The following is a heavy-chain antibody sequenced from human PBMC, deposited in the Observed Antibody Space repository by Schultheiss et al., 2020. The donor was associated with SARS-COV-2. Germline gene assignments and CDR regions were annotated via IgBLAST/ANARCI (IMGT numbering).Heavy chain of an antibody. V-gene: IGHV4-61*05. D-gene: IGHD2-15*01. CDR2: IYYSGST. Sequence: SETLSLTCTVSGGSISSSSYYWGWIRQPPGKGLEWIGYIYYSGSTNYNPSLKSRVTISADTSKNQFSLKLSSVTAADTAVYFCARGSYPPARVYGMDVWGQGTTVTVSS. CDR3: ARGSYPPARVYGMDV. J-gene: IGHJ6*02. CDR1: GGSISSSSYY.